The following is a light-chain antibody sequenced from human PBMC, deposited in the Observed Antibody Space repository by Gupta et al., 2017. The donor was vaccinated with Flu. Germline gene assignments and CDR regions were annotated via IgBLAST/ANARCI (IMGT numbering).Light chain of an antibody. J-gene: IGLJ2*01. CDR1: STDGGVYDD. V-gene: IGLV2-8*01. CDR3: SSHAGKNDVI. Sequence: SGTMSCTGTSTDGGVYDDVSWYRQYPGKAPELMCDGGTRRPSGVPERFAGSKSGNTASLTVSGLQADDEAHYYCSSHAGKNDVIFGGGTKLTVL. CDR2: GGT.